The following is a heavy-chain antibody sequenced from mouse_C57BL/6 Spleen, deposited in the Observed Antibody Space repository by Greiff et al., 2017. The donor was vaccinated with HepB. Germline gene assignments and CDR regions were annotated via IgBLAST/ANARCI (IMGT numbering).Heavy chain of an antibody. CDR2: ISSGSSTI. CDR3: ARPNWDPWFAY. D-gene: IGHD4-1*01. J-gene: IGHJ3*01. V-gene: IGHV5-17*01. CDR1: GFTFSDYG. Sequence: EVKLVESGGGLVKPGGSLKLSCAASGFTFSDYGVHWVRQAPEKGLEWVAYISSGSSTIYYADTVKGRFTISRDNAKNTLFLQMTSLRSEDTAMYYCARPNWDPWFAYWGQGTLVTVSA.